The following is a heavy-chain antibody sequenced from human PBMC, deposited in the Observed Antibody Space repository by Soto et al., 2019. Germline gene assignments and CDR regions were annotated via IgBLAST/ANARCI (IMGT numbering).Heavy chain of an antibody. Sequence: GESLKISCAASGFSFSSYLMYWVRQAPGKGPVWVSRIKGDGSTTFYADSVKGRFTISRDNAKNTLYLQINSLRAEDTAVYYCAGGSIYYPAMDVWGQGTTVTVSS. D-gene: IGHD1-26*01. J-gene: IGHJ6*02. CDR1: GFSFSSYL. CDR3: AGGSIYYPAMDV. CDR2: IKGDGSTT. V-gene: IGHV3-74*01.